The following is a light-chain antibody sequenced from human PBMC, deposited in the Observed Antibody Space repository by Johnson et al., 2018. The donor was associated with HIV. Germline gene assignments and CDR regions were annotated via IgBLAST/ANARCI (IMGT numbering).Light chain of an antibody. CDR2: DNN. CDR1: SSNIESDY. V-gene: IGLV1-51*01. J-gene: IGLJ1*01. Sequence: HSVLTQPPSVSAAPGQKVDISCSGSSSNIESDYVSWYQQLPGTAPKLLIYDNNKRPSGIPDRFFGSKSGTSATLDITGLQTGDEADYYCGTWDSSLSAHYIFGTGTKVTVL. CDR3: GTWDSSLSAHYI.